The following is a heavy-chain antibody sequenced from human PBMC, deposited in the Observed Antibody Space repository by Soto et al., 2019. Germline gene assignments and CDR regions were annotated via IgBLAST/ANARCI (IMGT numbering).Heavy chain of an antibody. CDR1: GDPITSYH. Sequence: SETLSLTGIVSGDPITSYHCSWIRQFPGKGLEWIAYTSYTGNTNYNPSLKSRVTTSMDTSKNQLSLKLTSMTAADTAVYYCAVEAPPKDCSSNSCSDLRWLDPLGQGTL. V-gene: IGHV4-59*03. J-gene: IGHJ5*02. CDR2: TSYTGNT. CDR3: AVEAPPKDCSSNSCSDLRWLDP. D-gene: IGHD2-2*01.